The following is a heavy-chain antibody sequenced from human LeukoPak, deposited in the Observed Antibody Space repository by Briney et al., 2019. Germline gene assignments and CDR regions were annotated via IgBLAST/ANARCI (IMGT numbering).Heavy chain of an antibody. CDR3: ATAAGYWFDP. CDR1: GGSFSGYY. Sequence: RASETLSLTCAVYGGSFSGYYWCWIRQPPGKGLEWIGEINHSGSTNYNPSLKSRVTISVDTSKKQFSLKLSSVRPGDAAVYYCATAAGYWFDPWRQGTLVTVCS. CDR2: INHSGST. D-gene: IGHD6-13*01. V-gene: IGHV4-34*01. J-gene: IGHJ5*02.